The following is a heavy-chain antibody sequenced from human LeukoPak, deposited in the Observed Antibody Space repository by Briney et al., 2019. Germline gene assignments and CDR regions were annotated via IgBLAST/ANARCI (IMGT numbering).Heavy chain of an antibody. D-gene: IGHD6-19*01. J-gene: IGHJ4*02. V-gene: IGHV1-69*13. CDR2: IIPISGTT. Sequence: SVKVSCKTSGGTFTSYAITWVRQAPGQGLEWMGKIIPISGTTNYAQKFQGRVTFTADESTSTAYMELSSLRSEDTAVYYCAREGYSSGCFDYWGQGTLVTVSS. CDR1: GGTFTSYA. CDR3: AREGYSSGCFDY.